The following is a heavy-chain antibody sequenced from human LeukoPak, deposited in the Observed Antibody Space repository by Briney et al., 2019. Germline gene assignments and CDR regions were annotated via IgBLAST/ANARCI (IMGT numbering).Heavy chain of an antibody. V-gene: IGHV7-4-1*02. Sequence: ASVKVSCKASGYTFTSYAMNWVRQAPGQGLEWMGWINTNTGNPTYAQGFTGRFVFSLDTSVSTAYLQISSLKAEDTAVYYCARTHSSGWYWWFDPWGQGTLVTVSS. D-gene: IGHD6-19*01. J-gene: IGHJ5*02. CDR1: GYTFTSYA. CDR3: ARTHSSGWYWWFDP. CDR2: INTNTGNP.